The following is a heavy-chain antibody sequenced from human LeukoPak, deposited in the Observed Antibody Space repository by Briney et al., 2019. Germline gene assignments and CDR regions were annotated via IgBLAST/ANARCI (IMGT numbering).Heavy chain of an antibody. CDR2: ISYDGSNE. D-gene: IGHD3-10*01. J-gene: IGHJ3*02. CDR3: AKDAYYYYGSGGEDAFDI. CDR1: GFTFSSYV. Sequence: GGSLRLSCAASGFTFSSYVMHWVRQAPGKGLEWVAIISYDGSNEYYADSVKGRFTISRDNSKNTLYLQMNSLRAEDTAVYYCAKDAYYYYGSGGEDAFDIWGQGTMVTVSS. V-gene: IGHV3-30*04.